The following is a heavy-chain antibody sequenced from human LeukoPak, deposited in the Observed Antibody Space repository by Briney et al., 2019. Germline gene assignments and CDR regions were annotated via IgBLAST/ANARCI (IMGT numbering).Heavy chain of an antibody. D-gene: IGHD4-17*01. J-gene: IGHJ4*02. V-gene: IGHV1-18*01. CDR3: ARDYGDPPGLFDY. Sequence: ASVKVSCKASGYTFINYDIRWVRQAPGQGLEWMGWISAYNGNTNYAQKFQGRVTMTTDTSTSTAYMELRSLRSDDTAVYYCARDYGDPPGLFDYWGQGTLVTVSS. CDR2: ISAYNGNT. CDR1: GYTFINYD.